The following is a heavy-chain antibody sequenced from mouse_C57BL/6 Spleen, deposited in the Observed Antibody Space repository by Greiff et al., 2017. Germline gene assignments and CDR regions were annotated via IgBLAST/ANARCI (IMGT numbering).Heavy chain of an antibody. D-gene: IGHD3-2*02. CDR3: VKDSSGHYAMDY. CDR1: GFGFNTYA. Sequence: EVQLQESGGGLVQPKGSLKLSCAASGFGFNTYAMNWVRQAPGKGLEWVARIRSKSNNYATYYADSVKDRFTISRDDSESMLYLQMNNLKTEDTAMYYCVKDSSGHYAMDYWGQGTSVTVSS. CDR2: IRSKSNNYAT. V-gene: IGHV10-1*01. J-gene: IGHJ4*01.